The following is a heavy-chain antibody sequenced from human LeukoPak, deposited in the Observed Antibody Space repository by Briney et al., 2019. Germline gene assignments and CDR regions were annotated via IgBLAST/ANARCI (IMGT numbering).Heavy chain of an antibody. V-gene: IGHV4-61*02. D-gene: IGHD5-18*01. CDR1: GGSISSGSYY. Sequence: SETLSLTCTVSGGSISSGSYYWSWIRQPAGKGLEWIGRIYTSGSTNYNPSLMSRVTISVDTSKNQFSLKLSSVTAADTAVYYCARAGYSYAADYWGQGTLVTVSS. CDR2: IYTSGST. CDR3: ARAGYSYAADY. J-gene: IGHJ4*02.